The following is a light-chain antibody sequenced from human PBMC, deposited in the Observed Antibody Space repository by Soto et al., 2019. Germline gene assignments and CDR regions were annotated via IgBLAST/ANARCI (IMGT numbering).Light chain of an antibody. J-gene: IGKJ3*01. CDR2: VAS. CDR1: QGINNY. CDR3: QQLNTYAFT. V-gene: IGKV1-9*01. Sequence: DVQLTQSPSFLSASVGDRVTITCRASQGINNYLAWYQQKPGRAPRLLIHVASTLHSGVPSRFSGSGSGTEFTLTISSLQPEDFATYYCQQLNTYAFTFGPGTKVDI.